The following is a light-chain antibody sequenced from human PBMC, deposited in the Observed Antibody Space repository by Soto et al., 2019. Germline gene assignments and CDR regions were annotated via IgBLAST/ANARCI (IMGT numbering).Light chain of an antibody. Sequence: QSVLTQPASVSGSPGQSITISCTGTSSDVGGYNYVSWYQQHPGKAPKLMIHDVSNRPSGVSNRFSGSKSGNTASLTISGLQAEDEADYYCSSYTSSSTLGYVFGTGTKVTAL. CDR1: SSDVGGYNY. CDR3: SSYTSSSTLGYV. J-gene: IGLJ1*01. CDR2: DVS. V-gene: IGLV2-14*01.